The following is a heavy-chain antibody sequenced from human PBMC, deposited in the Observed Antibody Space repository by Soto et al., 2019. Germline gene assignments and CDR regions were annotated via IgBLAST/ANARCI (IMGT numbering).Heavy chain of an antibody. CDR2: INGRGDNT. CDR3: GKDREDYFGSGRLFDS. J-gene: IGHJ4*02. D-gene: IGHD3-10*01. CDR1: GFSFRIYA. V-gene: IGHV3-23*01. Sequence: DVQVLESGGGLVQPGESLRLSCSASGFSFRIYAMSWVRQAPGKGLEWVSAINGRGDNTYYAVSVEGRFTISRDNSKTTLYLQMNRLRAEDTAVYFCGKDREDYFGSGRLFDSWGQGTLVTVSS.